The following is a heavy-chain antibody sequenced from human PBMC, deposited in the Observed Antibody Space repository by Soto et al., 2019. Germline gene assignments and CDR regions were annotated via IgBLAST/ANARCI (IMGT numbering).Heavy chain of an antibody. CDR2: INAGNGNT. V-gene: IGHV1-3*01. Sequence: ASVKVSCKASGYTFTSYAMHWVRQAPGQRLEWMGWINAGNGNTKYSQKFQGRVTITRDTSASTAYMELSSLRSEDTAVYYCARAPDGLDSSGWYYFDYWGQGTLVTVSS. CDR1: GYTFTSYA. J-gene: IGHJ4*02. D-gene: IGHD6-19*01. CDR3: ARAPDGLDSSGWYYFDY.